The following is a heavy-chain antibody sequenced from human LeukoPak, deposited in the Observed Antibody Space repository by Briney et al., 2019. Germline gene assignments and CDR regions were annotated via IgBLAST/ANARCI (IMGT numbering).Heavy chain of an antibody. V-gene: IGHV3-23*01. J-gene: IGHJ4*02. D-gene: IGHD6-13*01. CDR1: GFTFSSYA. CDR3: AKDLAAVGTGY. Sequence: GGSLTLSCAASGFTFSSYAMSWLRQPPGKGLEWVAAISGSGGSTYYADSVKGRFTISRDNSKNTLYLQMNSLRAEDTAVYYCAKDLAAVGTGYWGQGTLVTVSS. CDR2: ISGSGGST.